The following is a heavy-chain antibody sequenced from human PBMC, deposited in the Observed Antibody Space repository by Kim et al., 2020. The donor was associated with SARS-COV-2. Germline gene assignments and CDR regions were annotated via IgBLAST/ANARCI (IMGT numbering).Heavy chain of an antibody. D-gene: IGHD3-16*01. Sequence: GGSLRLSCAASGFTFSNYAMHWVRQAPGKGLEWVAIISDDGDNKFYANSLKGRFTISRDNSKNTLYLQMNSLRAGDTAMYYCARDGLDGANSYGMDVWGQGTTVTVSS. CDR2: ISDDGDNK. CDR1: GFTFSNYA. CDR3: ARDGLDGANSYGMDV. J-gene: IGHJ6*02. V-gene: IGHV3-30*04.